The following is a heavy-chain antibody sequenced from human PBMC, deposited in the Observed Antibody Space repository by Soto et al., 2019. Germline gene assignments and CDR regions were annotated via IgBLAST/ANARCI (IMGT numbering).Heavy chain of an antibody. V-gene: IGHV4-39*01. CDR2: IYYSGST. CDR1: GGSISSSSYY. J-gene: IGHJ5*02. CDR3: ASPKIAFYNWFDP. D-gene: IGHD3-3*02. Sequence: SETLSLTCTVSGGSISSSSYYWGCIRQPPGKGLEWIGSIYYSGSTYYNPSLKSRVTISVDTSKNQFSLKLSSVTAADTAVYYCASPKIAFYNWFDPWGQGTLVTVS.